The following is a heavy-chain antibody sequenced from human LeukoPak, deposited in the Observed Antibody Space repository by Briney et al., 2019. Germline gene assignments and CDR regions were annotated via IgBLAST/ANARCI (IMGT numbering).Heavy chain of an antibody. Sequence: ASVQVSCKASGYTFTSYGISWVRQAPGQGLEWMGWISAYNGNTNYAQKLQGRVTMTTDTSTSTAYMELRSLRSDDTAVYYCAREITGTTSDAFDIWGQGTMVTVSS. D-gene: IGHD1-7*01. V-gene: IGHV1-18*01. CDR2: ISAYNGNT. J-gene: IGHJ3*02. CDR3: AREITGTTSDAFDI. CDR1: GYTFTSYG.